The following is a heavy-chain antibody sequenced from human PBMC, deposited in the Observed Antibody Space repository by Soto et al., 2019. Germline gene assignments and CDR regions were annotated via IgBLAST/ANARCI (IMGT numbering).Heavy chain of an antibody. V-gene: IGHV3-23*01. CDR1: GFTFSSYA. CDR3: AKRTPGWYFDL. Sequence: GGSLRLSCAASGFTFSSYAMSWVRQAPGKGLEWVSVISGSDGSTYYADSLKGRFTISRDNSKNTLYLQMNSLRAEDTAVYYCAKRTPGWYFDLWGRGTLVTVSS. J-gene: IGHJ2*01. CDR2: ISGSDGST.